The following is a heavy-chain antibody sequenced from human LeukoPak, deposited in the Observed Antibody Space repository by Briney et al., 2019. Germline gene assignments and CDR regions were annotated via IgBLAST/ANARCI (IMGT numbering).Heavy chain of an antibody. V-gene: IGHV1-2*02. CDR1: GYTFTGYY. CDR2: INPNSGGT. J-gene: IGHJ5*02. Sequence: ASVKVSCKASGYTFTGYYMHWVRQAPGQGLEWMGWINPNSGGTNYAQKFQGRVTVTRDTSISTAYMELSRLRSDDTAVYYCARDPTIFGVVISWFDPWGQGTLVTVSS. D-gene: IGHD3-3*01. CDR3: ARDPTIFGVVISWFDP.